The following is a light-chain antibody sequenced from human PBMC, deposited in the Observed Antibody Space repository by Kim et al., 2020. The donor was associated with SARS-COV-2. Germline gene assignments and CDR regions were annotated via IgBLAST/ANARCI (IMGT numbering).Light chain of an antibody. CDR1: NIGSKS. Sequence: SVAPGKTARITCGGNNIGSKSVHWYQQKPGQAPVLVIYYDSDRPSGIPERFSGSNSGNTATLTISRVEAGDEADYYCQVWDSSSARFGGGTQLTVL. J-gene: IGLJ3*02. CDR3: QVWDSSSAR. V-gene: IGLV3-21*04. CDR2: YDS.